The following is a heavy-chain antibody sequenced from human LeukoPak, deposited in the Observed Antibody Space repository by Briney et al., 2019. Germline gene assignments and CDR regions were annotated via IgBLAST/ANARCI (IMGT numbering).Heavy chain of an antibody. V-gene: IGHV3-21*01. J-gene: IGHJ4*02. CDR2: ISGSSDYI. CDR3: ASDLPAATS. D-gene: IGHD2-2*01. CDR1: GFTFSGYS. Sequence: GSLRLSCAASGFTFSGYSMNWVRQAPGKELEWVSSISGSSDYIFYADLAKGRFTISRDNAKNSLYLQMNSLRAEDTAVYYCASDLPAATSWGQGTLVTVSS.